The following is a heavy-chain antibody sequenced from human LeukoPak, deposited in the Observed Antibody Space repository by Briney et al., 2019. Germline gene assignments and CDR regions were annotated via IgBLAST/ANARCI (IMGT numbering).Heavy chain of an antibody. D-gene: IGHD3-9*01. CDR3: AKDRLYYDILTGYYPLYYFDY. CDR1: GFTFSSYA. V-gene: IGHV3-48*04. Sequence: GGSLRLSCAASGFTFSSYAMSWVRQAPGKGLEWVSYISSSGSPISYADSVKGRFTISRDNAKNSLYLQMNSLRAEDTAVYYCAKDRLYYDILTGYYPLYYFDYWGQGTLVTVSS. J-gene: IGHJ4*02. CDR2: ISSSGSPI.